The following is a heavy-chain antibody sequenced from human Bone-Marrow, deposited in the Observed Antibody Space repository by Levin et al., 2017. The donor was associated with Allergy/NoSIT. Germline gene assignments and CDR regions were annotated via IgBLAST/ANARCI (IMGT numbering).Heavy chain of an antibody. CDR3: ARATPLLYDSSGMSDY. Sequence: GASVKVSCKASGYTFTSYGITWVRQAPGQGLEWMGWISAYNGYTNYAQKLQGRVTMTTDTSTSTAYMELRSLRSDDTAVYYCARATPLLYDSSGMSDYWGQGTLVTVSS. V-gene: IGHV1-18*01. J-gene: IGHJ4*02. CDR2: ISAYNGYT. CDR1: GYTFTSYG. D-gene: IGHD3-22*01.